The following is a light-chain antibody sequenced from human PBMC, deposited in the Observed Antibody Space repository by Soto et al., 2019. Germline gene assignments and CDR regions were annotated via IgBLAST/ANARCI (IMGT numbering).Light chain of an antibody. CDR3: SSYTSSSTVV. CDR2: GNT. Sequence: QSVLAQPPSVSGAPGQWVTISCTGSSSNIGAGYDVHWYQHLPGTAPKLLIYGNTNRPSGVPDRFSGSQSGTSASLAIAGLQAEDEADYYCSSYTSSSTVVFGGGTKVTVL. CDR1: SSNIGAGYD. V-gene: IGLV1-40*01. J-gene: IGLJ2*01.